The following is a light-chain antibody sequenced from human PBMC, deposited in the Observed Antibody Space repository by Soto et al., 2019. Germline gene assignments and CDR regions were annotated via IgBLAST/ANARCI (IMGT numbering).Light chain of an antibody. Sequence: EIVMTQSPATLSVSPGARATLSCRASQSVNSNLAWYQQKPGQAPRLLLYGASTRATGVPARFSGSGSGTEFILTVSSLQSEDFAVYFCQQYNNWPTCGQGTKVEIK. CDR1: QSVNSN. CDR3: QQYNNWPT. V-gene: IGKV3-15*01. J-gene: IGKJ1*01. CDR2: GAS.